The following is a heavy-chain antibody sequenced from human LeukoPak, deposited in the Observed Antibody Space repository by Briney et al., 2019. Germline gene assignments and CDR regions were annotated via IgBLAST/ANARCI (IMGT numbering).Heavy chain of an antibody. CDR3: ARDMYTNIWYGGGFDY. J-gene: IGHJ4*02. V-gene: IGHV1-18*04. CDR1: SYTLTNYG. D-gene: IGHD6-13*01. Sequence: GASVKVSCKASSYTLTNYGISWVRQAPGQGLEWMGRIIAYNGNTHYAQNLQDRVTMTTDTSTNTAYMELRSLRSDDTAVYYYARDMYTNIWYGGGFDYWGQGTLVTVSS. CDR2: IIAYNGNT.